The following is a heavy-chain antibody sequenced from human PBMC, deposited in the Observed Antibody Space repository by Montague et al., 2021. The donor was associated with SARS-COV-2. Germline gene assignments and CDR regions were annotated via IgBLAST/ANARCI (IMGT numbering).Heavy chain of an antibody. CDR3: ASSWLYYYYMDV. CDR1: GGSISSSSYY. J-gene: IGHJ6*03. CDR2: IYYSGST. V-gene: IGHV4-39*01. D-gene: IGHD6-13*01. Sequence: SETLSLTCTVSGGSISSSSYYWGWIRQPPGKGLEWIGSIYYSGSTYYNPSLKSRVTISVDTSKNQFSLKLNSVTAADTAVYYCASSWLYYYYMDVWGKGTTVTVSS.